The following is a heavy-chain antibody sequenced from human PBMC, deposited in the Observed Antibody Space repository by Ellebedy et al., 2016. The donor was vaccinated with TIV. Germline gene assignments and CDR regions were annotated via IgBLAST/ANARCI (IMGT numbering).Heavy chain of an antibody. J-gene: IGHJ4*02. D-gene: IGHD5-12*01. V-gene: IGHV3-74*03. Sequence: GESLKISCAASGFTFSNSWMHWVRQAPGKGLVWVSHINSDGSTTTYADSVKGRFTISRDNAKNTVYLQMNSLRAEDTAVYYCARDRGYSFDYWGQGILVTVSS. CDR2: INSDGSTT. CDR3: ARDRGYSFDY. CDR1: GFTFSNSW.